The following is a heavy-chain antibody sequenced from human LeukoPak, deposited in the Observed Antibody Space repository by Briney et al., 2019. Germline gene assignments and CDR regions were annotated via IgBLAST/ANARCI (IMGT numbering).Heavy chain of an antibody. J-gene: IGHJ1*01. CDR2: NKSDGST. CDR1: GFTFSSYW. V-gene: IGHV3-74*01. CDR3: ARAPSEIGGYYPEYFRH. Sequence: PGGSLRLSCAASGFTFSSYWMHWVRQAPGKGLVWVSRNKSDGSTRYADSVEGRFTISRDNAKNTVSLQMNSLRAEDTGVYYCARAPSEIGGYYPEYFRHWGQGTLVTVSP. D-gene: IGHD3-22*01.